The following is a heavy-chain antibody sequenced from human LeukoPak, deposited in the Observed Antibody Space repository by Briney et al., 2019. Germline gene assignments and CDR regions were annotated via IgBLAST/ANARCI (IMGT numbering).Heavy chain of an antibody. D-gene: IGHD4-17*01. CDR3: AKDPTRVTTTHPDY. J-gene: IGHJ4*02. CDR2: IRYDGSNK. Sequence: PGGSLRLSCAASGFSFSSYGMHWVRQAPGKGPEWVVFIRYDGSNKSYANSVKGRFTISRDNSKNTLYLQMNSLRPEDTAVYYCAKDPTRVTTTHPDYWGQGTLVTVSS. CDR1: GFSFSSYG. V-gene: IGHV3-30*02.